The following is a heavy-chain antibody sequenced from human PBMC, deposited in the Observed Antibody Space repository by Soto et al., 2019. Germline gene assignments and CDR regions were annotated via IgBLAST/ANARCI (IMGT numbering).Heavy chain of an antibody. V-gene: IGHV1-2*02. CDR3: ARDLCSSRPSLYDF. J-gene: IGHJ4*02. Sequence: ASVNVSCKASGYTFTGYYMHWMRQVPGQGLEWMGWANPSSGDTNYVQKFQGRVTMTRDTSISSAYMELSKLRSDDTAVYYCARDLCSSRPSLYDFCGQGSLVTVSS. D-gene: IGHD6-13*01. CDR2: ANPSSGDT. CDR1: GYTFTGYY.